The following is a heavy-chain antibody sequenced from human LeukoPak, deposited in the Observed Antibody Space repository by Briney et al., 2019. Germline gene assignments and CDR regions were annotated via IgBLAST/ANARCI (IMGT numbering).Heavy chain of an antibody. V-gene: IGHV4-34*01. Sequence: PSETLSLTCAVYGGSFSGYCWSWIRQPPGKGLEWIGEINHSGSTNYNPSLKSRVTISVDTSKNQFSLKLSSVTAADTAVYYCARMSGTGYYGMDVWGQGTTVTVSS. J-gene: IGHJ6*02. D-gene: IGHD1-1*01. CDR2: INHSGST. CDR3: ARMSGTGYYGMDV. CDR1: GGSFSGYC.